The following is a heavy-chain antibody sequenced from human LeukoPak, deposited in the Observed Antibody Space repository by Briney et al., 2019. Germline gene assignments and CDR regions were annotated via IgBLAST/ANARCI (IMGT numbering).Heavy chain of an antibody. CDR3: ARRGGYKYGYNY. CDR2: IYNSGST. D-gene: IGHD5-18*01. J-gene: IGHJ4*02. CDR1: GGPVSSEGYY. V-gene: IGHV4-61*08. Sequence: SETLSLTCTVSGGPVSSEGYYWSWIRQPPGKGLEWIGYIYNSGSTNYNPSLKSRVTISVDTSKNQFSLKLSSVTAADTAVYYCARRGGYKYGYNYWGQGILVTVSS.